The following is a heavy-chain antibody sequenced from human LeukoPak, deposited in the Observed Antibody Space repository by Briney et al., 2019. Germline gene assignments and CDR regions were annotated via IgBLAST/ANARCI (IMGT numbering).Heavy chain of an antibody. CDR3: AKDRLAVAGTFGY. J-gene: IGHJ4*02. V-gene: IGHV3-21*01. D-gene: IGHD6-19*01. Sequence: PGGSLRLSCAASGFTFSSYSMNWVRQAPGKGLEWVSSISSSSSYIYYADSVKGRFTISRDNSKNTLYLQMNSLRAEDTAVYYCAKDRLAVAGTFGYWGQGTLVTVSS. CDR1: GFTFSSYS. CDR2: ISSSSSYI.